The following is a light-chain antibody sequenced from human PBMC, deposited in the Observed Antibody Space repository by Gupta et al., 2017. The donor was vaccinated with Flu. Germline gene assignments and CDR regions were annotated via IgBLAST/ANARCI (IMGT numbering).Light chain of an antibody. V-gene: IGLV2-14*01. CDR3: SSYTSSNTEV. J-gene: IGLJ2*01. CDR1: SSDVGGYNY. CDR2: EVS. Sequence: QSALTQPASVSGSPGQSITISCTGTSSDVGGYNYVPWYQQHPGKAPKLMIYEVSNRPSGVSNRFSGSKSGNTASLTISGLQAEDEADYYCSSYTSSNTEVFGGGTKLTVL.